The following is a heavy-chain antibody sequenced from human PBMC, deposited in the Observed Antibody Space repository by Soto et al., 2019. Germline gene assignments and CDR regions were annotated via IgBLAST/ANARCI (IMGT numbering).Heavy chain of an antibody. J-gene: IGHJ5*02. CDR1: GYSFTDYD. CDR3: ARVAVAARPRWYNWFDP. D-gene: IGHD2-15*01. V-gene: IGHV1-8*01. CDR2: MNPNSGEK. Sequence: QEQLVQSGAEVKKPGASVKVSCKTSGYSFTDYDINWVRQATRQGLEWLGWMNPNSGEKGYAQKFQGRVTMTGSASLITAYLELSSLRSEDTAVYYCARVAVAARPRWYNWFDPWGQGTLVTVSS.